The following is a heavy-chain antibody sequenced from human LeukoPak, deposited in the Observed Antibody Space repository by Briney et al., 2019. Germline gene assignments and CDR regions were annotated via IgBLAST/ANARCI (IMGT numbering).Heavy chain of an antibody. J-gene: IGHJ6*03. Sequence: SETLSLTCTVSGGSISSSSYYWGWIRQPPGKGLEWIGSIYYSGSTYYNPSLKSRVTISVDASKNQFSLKLSSVTAADTAVYYCARLTWDTAMVYYYYYYMDVWGKGTTVTISS. D-gene: IGHD5-18*01. V-gene: IGHV4-39*01. CDR3: ARLTWDTAMVYYYYYYMDV. CDR1: GGSISSSSYY. CDR2: IYYSGST.